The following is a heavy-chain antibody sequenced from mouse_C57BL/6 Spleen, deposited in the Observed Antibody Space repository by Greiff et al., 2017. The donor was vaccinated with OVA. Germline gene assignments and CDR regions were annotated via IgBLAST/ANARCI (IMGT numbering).Heavy chain of an antibody. CDR1: EYAFPSHD. V-gene: IGHV5-2*01. CDR2: INSDGGST. D-gene: IGHD2-4*01. Sequence: DVKLQESGGGLVQPGESLKLSCESNEYAFPSHDMSWVRKTPEKRLELVAAINSDGGSTYYPDTMERRFIIARDNTKKTLYLQMSSLRSEDTALYYCARHVDYMFAYWGQGTLVTVSA. J-gene: IGHJ3*01. CDR3: ARHVDYMFAY.